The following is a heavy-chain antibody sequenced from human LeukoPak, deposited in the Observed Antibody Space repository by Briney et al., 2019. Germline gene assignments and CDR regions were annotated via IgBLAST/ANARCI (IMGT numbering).Heavy chain of an antibody. CDR3: ARAQGGCSGGSCYLGWFDP. D-gene: IGHD2-15*01. Sequence: SGTLSLTCAVSGGSISSSNWWSWVRQPPGKGLEWIGEIYHSGSTNYNPSLKSRVTISVDKSKNQFSLKLSSVTAADTAVYYCARAQGGCSGGSCYLGWFDPWGQGTLVTVSS. V-gene: IGHV4-4*02. J-gene: IGHJ5*02. CDR1: GGSISSSNW. CDR2: IYHSGST.